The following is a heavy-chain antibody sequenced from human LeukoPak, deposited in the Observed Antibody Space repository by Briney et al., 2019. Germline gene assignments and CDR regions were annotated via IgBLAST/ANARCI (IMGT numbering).Heavy chain of an antibody. Sequence: QPGGSLRLSCAASGFTFAGYAMTWVRQAPGKGLEWVSLISGSGGSTYYADVVKGRFTISRDNSKNALYLRMNSLRAEDTAVYYCAKDPYYYYDSSASLSAFDIWGQGTMVTVSS. V-gene: IGHV3-23*01. CDR3: AKDPYYYYDSSASLSAFDI. CDR1: GFTFAGYA. J-gene: IGHJ3*02. CDR2: ISGSGGST. D-gene: IGHD3-22*01.